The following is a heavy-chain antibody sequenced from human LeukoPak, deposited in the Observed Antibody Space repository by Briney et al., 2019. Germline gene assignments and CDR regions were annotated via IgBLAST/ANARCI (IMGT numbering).Heavy chain of an antibody. Sequence: GGSLRLSCAASGFTFSSYSMNWVRQAPGKGLEWVSSISSSSSYIYYADSVKGRFTISRDNAKNSLYLQMNSLRAEDTAAYYCASHDSSDAFDIWGQGTMVTVSS. V-gene: IGHV3-21*01. CDR1: GFTFSSYS. CDR3: ASHDSSDAFDI. CDR2: ISSSSSYI. D-gene: IGHD3-22*01. J-gene: IGHJ3*02.